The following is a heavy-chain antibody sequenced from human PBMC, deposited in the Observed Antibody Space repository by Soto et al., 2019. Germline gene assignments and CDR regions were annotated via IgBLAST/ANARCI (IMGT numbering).Heavy chain of an antibody. J-gene: IGHJ4*02. CDR1: GFTFSSYS. V-gene: IGHV3-21*01. CDR3: ARDSSGWPYFDY. D-gene: IGHD6-19*01. CDR2: ISSSSSYI. Sequence: EVQLVESGGGLVKPGGSLRLSCAASGFTFSSYSMNWVRQAPGKGLEWVSSISSSSSYIYYADSVKGRFTISRDNAKNSLYLQMNSLSAQDTAVYYCARDSSGWPYFDYWGQGTLVTVSS.